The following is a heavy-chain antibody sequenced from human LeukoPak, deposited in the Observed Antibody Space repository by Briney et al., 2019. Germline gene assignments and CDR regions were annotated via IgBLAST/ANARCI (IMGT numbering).Heavy chain of an antibody. D-gene: IGHD3-22*01. CDR1: SGSISSYY. CDR2: IYYSGST. Sequence: TSETLSLTCTVSSGSISSYYWSWIRQPPGKGLEWIGYIYYSGSTNYNPSLKSRVTISVDTSKNQFSLKLSSVTAADTAVYYCARDGRSDYYYDSSGNFDYWGQGTLVTVSS. J-gene: IGHJ4*02. V-gene: IGHV4-59*12. CDR3: ARDGRSDYYYDSSGNFDY.